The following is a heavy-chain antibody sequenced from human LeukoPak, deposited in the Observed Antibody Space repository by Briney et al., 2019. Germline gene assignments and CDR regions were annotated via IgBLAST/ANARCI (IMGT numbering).Heavy chain of an antibody. D-gene: IGHD4-23*01. CDR3: VRRDYGGNSYFDS. Sequence: GESLKISLKASGYILTSYLIDWVRQMPGKGLEGMGILYPGDHDSRYSPSFEGQVTISADKCTSTGSVQWSSLKPSDTAIYYCVRRDYGGNSYFDSWGQGNLVTVSS. CDR1: GYILTSYL. V-gene: IGHV5-51*01. CDR2: LYPGDHDS. J-gene: IGHJ4*02.